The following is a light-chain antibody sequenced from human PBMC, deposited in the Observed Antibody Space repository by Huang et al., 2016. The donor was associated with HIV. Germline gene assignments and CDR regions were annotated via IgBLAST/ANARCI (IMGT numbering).Light chain of an antibody. Sequence: IVMAQSPGSLAVSLGERATLTCRSSQSVFSTSTNKDYLAWFQQKPGQPPKLLLFWSSTREVGVPDRFSGSGSGTHFTLTSGNLEADDAAIYYCQQYYASPQTFGQGTRV. CDR1: QSVFSTSTNKDY. V-gene: IGKV4-1*01. CDR2: WSS. CDR3: QQYYASPQT. J-gene: IGKJ1*01.